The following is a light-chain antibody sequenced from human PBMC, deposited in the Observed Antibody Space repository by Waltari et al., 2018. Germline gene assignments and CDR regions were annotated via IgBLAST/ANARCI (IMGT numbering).Light chain of an antibody. J-gene: IGLJ2*01. CDR3: QSYDSSLSGSV. Sequence: QSVLTQPPSVSVAPVQRVTLSCTGSSSTIGAGYDVHWYQLLPGTAPKLLIYGNSNRPSGVPDRFSGSKSGTSASLAITGLQAEDETGYYCQSYDSSLSGSVFGGGTKLTVL. CDR2: GNS. CDR1: SSTIGAGYD. V-gene: IGLV1-40*01.